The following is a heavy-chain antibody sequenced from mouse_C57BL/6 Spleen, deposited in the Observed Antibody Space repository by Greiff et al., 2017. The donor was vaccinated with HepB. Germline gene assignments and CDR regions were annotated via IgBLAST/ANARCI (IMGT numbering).Heavy chain of an antibody. J-gene: IGHJ4*01. CDR3: TRRYYSNYGGAMDY. V-gene: IGHV1-15*01. Sequence: QVQLKESGAELVRPGASVTLSCKASGYTFTDYEMHWVKQTPVHGLEWIGAIDPETGGTAYNQKFKGKAILTADKSSSTAYMELRSLTSEDSAVYYCTRRYYSNYGGAMDYWGQGTSVTVSS. CDR1: GYTFTDYE. CDR2: IDPETGGT. D-gene: IGHD2-5*01.